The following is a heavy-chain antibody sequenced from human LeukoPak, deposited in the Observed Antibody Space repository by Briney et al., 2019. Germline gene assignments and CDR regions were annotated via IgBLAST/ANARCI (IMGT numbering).Heavy chain of an antibody. Sequence: PSETLSLTCTVSGGSISSYYWSWIRQPPGKGLEWIGYIHYSGSTNYNPSLKSRVTISVDTSKNQFSLKLSSVTAADTAVYYCARGALGGWSLTTTHNWYFDLWGRGTLVTVSS. CDR3: ARGALGGWSLTTTHNWYFDL. V-gene: IGHV4-59*08. D-gene: IGHD6-19*01. CDR2: IHYSGST. J-gene: IGHJ2*01. CDR1: GGSISSYY.